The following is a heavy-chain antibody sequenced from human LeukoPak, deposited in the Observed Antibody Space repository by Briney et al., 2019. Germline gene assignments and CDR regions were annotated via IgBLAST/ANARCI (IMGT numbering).Heavy chain of an antibody. CDR1: GFTFRDYT. D-gene: IGHD4-17*01. V-gene: IGHV3-21*01. CDR3: ARASTEYAVTDGFDT. CDR2: VSFGSSYI. J-gene: IGHJ5*02. Sequence: EGSLRLSCAASGFTFRDYTMNWVRQSPGKGLQWVSYVSFGSSYISYTDSLKGRFTISRDDAKSSVYLEMTSLRAEDTAVYYCARASTEYAVTDGFDTWGPGTLVTVSS.